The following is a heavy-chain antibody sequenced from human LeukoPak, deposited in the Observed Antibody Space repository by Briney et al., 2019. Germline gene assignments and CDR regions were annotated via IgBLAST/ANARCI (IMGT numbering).Heavy chain of an antibody. CDR2: MNPNSGNT. J-gene: IGHJ4*02. CDR1: GYTFTSYD. CDR3: ARVEGTTEVWSFDY. V-gene: IGHV1-8*03. Sequence: ASVKVSCKASGYTFTSYDINWVRQATGQGLEWMGWMNPNSGNTGYAQKFQGRVTITRNTSISTAYMELSSLRSDDTAVYYCARVEGTTEVWSFDYWGQGTLVTVSS. D-gene: IGHD1-1*01.